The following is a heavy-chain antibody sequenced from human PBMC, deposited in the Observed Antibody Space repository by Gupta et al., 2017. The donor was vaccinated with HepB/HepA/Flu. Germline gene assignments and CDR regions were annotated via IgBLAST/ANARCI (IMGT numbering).Heavy chain of an antibody. CDR2: IGTDLRT. CDR3: VKDLHFWSAMDV. V-gene: IGHV3-23*01. CDR1: RFTFGGNA. Sequence: EVQLLESGGGLVQPGGSLRLSCAASRFTFGGNAMSWVRQAPGKGLEWVSGIGTDLRTHYADSVRGRFTISRDNSKNTVYLQMNSLTVEDTAVYYCVKDLHFWSAMDVWGKGTTVTVSS. J-gene: IGHJ6*03. D-gene: IGHD3-3*02.